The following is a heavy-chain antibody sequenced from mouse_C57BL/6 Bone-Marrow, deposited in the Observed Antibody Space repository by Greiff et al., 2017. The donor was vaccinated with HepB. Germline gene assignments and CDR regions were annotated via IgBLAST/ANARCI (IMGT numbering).Heavy chain of an antibody. Sequence: EVKVEESGGGLVQPGGSMKLSCVASGFTFSNYWMNWVRQSPEKGLEWVAQIRLKSDNYATHYAESVKGRFTISRDDSKSSVYLQMNNLRAEDTGIYYCTGDCNFFFDYWGQGTTLTVSS. CDR1: GFTFSNYW. D-gene: IGHD2-1*01. CDR3: TGDCNFFFDY. J-gene: IGHJ2*01. V-gene: IGHV6-3*01. CDR2: IRLKSDNYAT.